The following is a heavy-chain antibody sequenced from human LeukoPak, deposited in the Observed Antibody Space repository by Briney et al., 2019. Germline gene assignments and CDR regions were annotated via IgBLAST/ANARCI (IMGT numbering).Heavy chain of an antibody. V-gene: IGHV4-59*01. CDR2: IYYSGST. Sequence: KPSETLSLTCSVSGDSISSFYWGWIRQPPGKGLEWIGYIYYSGSTDYTPSLKSRVTISVDTSKNQFSLKLTSVTAADTAVYYCARIPANCSGGSCYPNWFDPWGQGTLVTVSS. J-gene: IGHJ5*02. CDR1: GDSISSFY. D-gene: IGHD2-15*01. CDR3: ARIPANCSGGSCYPNWFDP.